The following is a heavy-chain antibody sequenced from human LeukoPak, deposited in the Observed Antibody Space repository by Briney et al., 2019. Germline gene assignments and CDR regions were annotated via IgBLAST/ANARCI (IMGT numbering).Heavy chain of an antibody. CDR1: GASTSSYY. J-gene: IGHJ5*02. D-gene: IGHD1-26*01. V-gene: IGHV4-4*07. CDR3: VRDRGGFDP. CDR2: IYTSGST. Sequence: SETLSLTCVVSGASTSSYYWTWIRQPAGKGLEWIGRIYTSGSTTYNPSLKSRVTMSVDTSKNQFSLNLTSVTAADTAVYYCVRDRGGFDPWGQGTLVTVSS.